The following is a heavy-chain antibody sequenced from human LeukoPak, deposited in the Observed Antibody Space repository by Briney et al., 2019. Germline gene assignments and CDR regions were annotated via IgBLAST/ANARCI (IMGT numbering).Heavy chain of an antibody. Sequence: SGPTLVKPSATLSLTCTVSGGSISSYYWSWIRQPPGKGLEGIGYIYYSGSTNYNPSLKSRVTISVDTSENQFSLKLSSVTAADTAVYYCARLRATVTGWFDPWGQGTLVTVSS. CDR3: ARLRATVTGWFDP. CDR2: IYYSGST. J-gene: IGHJ5*02. D-gene: IGHD4-17*01. V-gene: IGHV4-59*08. CDR1: GGSISSYY.